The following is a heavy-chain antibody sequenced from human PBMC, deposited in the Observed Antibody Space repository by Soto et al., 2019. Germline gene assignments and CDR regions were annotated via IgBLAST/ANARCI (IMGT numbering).Heavy chain of an antibody. Sequence: ASVKVSCKASGYTFTGYYMHWVRQAPGQGLEWMGWINPNSGGTNYAQKLQGRVTMTTDTSTSTAYMELRSLRSDDTAVYYCARDWESIAAAPVDYFDYWGQGTLVTVSS. J-gene: IGHJ4*02. D-gene: IGHD6-13*01. CDR1: GYTFTGYY. CDR3: ARDWESIAAAPVDYFDY. V-gene: IGHV1-2*02. CDR2: INPNSGGT.